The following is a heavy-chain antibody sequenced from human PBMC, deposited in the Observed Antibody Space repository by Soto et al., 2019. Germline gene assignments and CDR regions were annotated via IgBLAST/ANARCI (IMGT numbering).Heavy chain of an antibody. V-gene: IGHV4-4*02. CDR3: ARVASLPFNSSGMDV. CDR1: GGSISSSNW. CDR2: INHGGTT. J-gene: IGHJ6*02. Sequence: QVQLQESGPGLVKPSGTLSLTCAVSGGSISSSNWWSWVRQPPGKGLEWIGEINHGGTTNYNPSLKSRVTISVDKSKNQFSLKLSSVTAADTAVYYCARVASLPFNSSGMDVWGQGTTVTVSS.